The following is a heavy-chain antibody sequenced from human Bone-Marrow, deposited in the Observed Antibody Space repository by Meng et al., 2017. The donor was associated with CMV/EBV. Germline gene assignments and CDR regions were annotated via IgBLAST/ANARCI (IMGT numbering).Heavy chain of an antibody. CDR2: IYYSGST. D-gene: IGHD6-6*01. J-gene: IGHJ6*02. Sequence: SETLSLTCTVSGGSISSSSYYWGWIRQPPGKGLEWIGSIYYSGSTYYNPSLKSRVTISVDTSKNQFSLKLSSVTAADTAVYYCARRLVRTGFYYYYYGMDVWGQGTTVTGSS. CDR3: ARRLVRTGFYYYYYGMDV. V-gene: IGHV4-39*01. CDR1: GGSISSSSYY.